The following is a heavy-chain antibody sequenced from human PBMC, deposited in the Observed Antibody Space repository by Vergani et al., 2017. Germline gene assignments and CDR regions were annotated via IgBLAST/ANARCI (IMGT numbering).Heavy chain of an antibody. CDR3: ARTESFILRYFHWAL. CDR1: GGSITSSSHY. J-gene: IGHJ4*02. D-gene: IGHD3-9*01. CDR2: SYHSGGA. V-gene: IGHV4-39*01. Sequence: QLHLQESGPGLVKPSETLSLTCTGSGGSITSSSHYWGWIRQPPGKGLEWIGNSYHSGGAYYNPSLKGRVTISVDTSKNQFSLEVTSVTAADTAIYFCARTESFILRYFHWALWGQGTLVTVSS.